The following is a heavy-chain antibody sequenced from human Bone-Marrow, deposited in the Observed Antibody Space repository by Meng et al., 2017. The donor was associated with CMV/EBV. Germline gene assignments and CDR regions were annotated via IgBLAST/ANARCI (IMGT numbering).Heavy chain of an antibody. D-gene: IGHD6-13*01. CDR3: ARGPYSSSDNWFDP. Sequence: ASVKVSCKASGYTFTGYYMHWVRQAPGQGLEWTGWINPNSGGTNYAQKFQGRVTMTRDTSISTAYMELSRLRSDDTAVYYCARGPYSSSDNWFDPWGQGTLVTVSS. J-gene: IGHJ5*02. CDR2: INPNSGGT. CDR1: GYTFTGYY. V-gene: IGHV1-2*02.